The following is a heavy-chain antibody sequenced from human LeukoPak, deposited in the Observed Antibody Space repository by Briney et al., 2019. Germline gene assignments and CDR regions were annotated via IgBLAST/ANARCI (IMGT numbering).Heavy chain of an antibody. CDR1: GYTFTNYG. CDR2: ISAYNGNT. D-gene: IGHD3-22*01. J-gene: IGHJ4*02. Sequence: GASVKVSCKASGYTFTNYGISWVRQAPGQGLEWMGWISAYNGNTNYAQKLQGRVTMTTDTSTSTAYMELRSLRSDDTAVYYCARRSTMIGPEPFDYWGQGTLVTVSS. V-gene: IGHV1-18*01. CDR3: ARRSTMIGPEPFDY.